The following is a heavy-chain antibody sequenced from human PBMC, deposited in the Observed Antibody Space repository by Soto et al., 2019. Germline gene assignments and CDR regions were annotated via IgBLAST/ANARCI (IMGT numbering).Heavy chain of an antibody. V-gene: IGHV3-23*01. D-gene: IGHD1-26*01. CDR2: ITGSGDST. CDR3: ARGGGSNGGIFDYYYYYGMDV. J-gene: IGHJ6*02. CDR1: GFTFSSHG. Sequence: PGGSLRLSWAVSGFTFSSHGMSWVRQTQGKGLECVSSITGSGDSTYYADSVKGRFTISRDKSKNTLYLQMNSLRAEDTAVYYCARGGGSNGGIFDYYYYYGMDVWGQGTTVTVSS.